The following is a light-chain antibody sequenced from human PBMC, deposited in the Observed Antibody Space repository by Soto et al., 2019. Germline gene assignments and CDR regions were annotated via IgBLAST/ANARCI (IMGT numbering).Light chain of an antibody. V-gene: IGKV1-5*03. Sequence: DIPMTQSPSTLSASVGDGVTITCRASQSIGSWLAWYQQKPGKAPKLLIYKATNLQSGVPSRFSGSGSGTDFSLTISSLQPVDSATYFCQQDNDFQYTFGPGTKLEI. J-gene: IGKJ2*01. CDR2: KAT. CDR1: QSIGSW. CDR3: QQDNDFQYT.